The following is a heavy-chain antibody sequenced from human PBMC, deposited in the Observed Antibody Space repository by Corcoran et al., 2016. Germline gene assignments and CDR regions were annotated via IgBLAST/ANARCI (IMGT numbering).Heavy chain of an antibody. CDR3: AREWAYCGGDCYDAFDI. CDR2: INPSGGST. CDR1: GYTFTSYY. D-gene: IGHD2-21*02. V-gene: IGHV1-46*01. J-gene: IGHJ3*02. Sequence: QVQLVQSGAEVKKPGASVKVSCKASGYTFTSYYMHWVRQAPGQGLEWMGIINPSGGSTSSAQKFQGRVTMTRDTSTSTVYMELSSLRSEDTAVYYCAREWAYCGGDCYDAFDIWCQGTMVTVAS.